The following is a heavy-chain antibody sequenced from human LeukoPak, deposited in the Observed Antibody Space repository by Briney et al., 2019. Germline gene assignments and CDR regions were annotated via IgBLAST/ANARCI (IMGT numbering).Heavy chain of an antibody. J-gene: IGHJ6*02. D-gene: IGHD3-22*01. CDR1: GFTFDDYA. CDR3: AKDLSSAITSALVLDV. V-gene: IGHV3-9*01. CDR2: ITWNRDNI. Sequence: GRSLRLSCAASGFTFDDYAMHWVRQAPGKGLEWVSGITWNRDNIGYGDSVKGRFTISRDNVKNVLYLQMTSLRPEDTALYYCAKDLSSAITSALVLDVWGQGTTVIVSS.